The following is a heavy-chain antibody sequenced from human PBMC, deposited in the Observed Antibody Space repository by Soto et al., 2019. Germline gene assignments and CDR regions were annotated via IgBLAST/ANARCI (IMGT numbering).Heavy chain of an antibody. V-gene: IGHV3-23*01. Sequence: EVQLLESGGGLVQPGGSLRLSCAAAGFTFSNYALTWVRQSPGKGLEWVSTFSGSGGSTYYADSVRGRFTISRDNSKNTLFLQMNSLRVEETAIYYCATDWTGDTCPCLDVWGQGTTVSVSS. CDR1: GFTFSNYA. CDR2: FSGSGGST. CDR3: ATDWTGDTCPCLDV. J-gene: IGHJ6*02. D-gene: IGHD3-3*01.